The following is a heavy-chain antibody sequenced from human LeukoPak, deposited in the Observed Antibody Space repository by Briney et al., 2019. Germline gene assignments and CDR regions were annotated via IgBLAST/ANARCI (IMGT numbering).Heavy chain of an antibody. CDR3: ATYRQVLLPFES. D-gene: IGHD2-8*02. V-gene: IGHV3-23*01. CDR2: IFPSGGEI. J-gene: IGHJ4*02. CDR1: GFTFSNYA. Sequence: GGSLRLSCAASGFTFSNYAMHWVRQPPGKGLEWVSSIFPSGGEIHYADSVRGRFTISRDNSKSTLSLQMNSLRAEDTAIYYCATYRQVLLPFESWGQGTLVTVSS.